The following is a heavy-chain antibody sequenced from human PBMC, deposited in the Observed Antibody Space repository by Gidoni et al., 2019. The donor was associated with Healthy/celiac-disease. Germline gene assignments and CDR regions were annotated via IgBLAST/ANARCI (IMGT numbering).Heavy chain of an antibody. V-gene: IGHV5-51*01. J-gene: IGHJ4*02. Sequence: EVQLVQSGAEVKKPGESLKISCKGSGYSFTSYWIGWVRQMPGKGLEWMGIIYPGDSDTRYSPSFQGQVTISADKSISTAYLQWSSLKASDTAMYYCARLEWFPEYCGGDCSSYFDYWGQGTLVTVSS. CDR2: IYPGDSDT. D-gene: IGHD2-21*01. CDR1: GYSFTSYW. CDR3: ARLEWFPEYCGGDCSSYFDY.